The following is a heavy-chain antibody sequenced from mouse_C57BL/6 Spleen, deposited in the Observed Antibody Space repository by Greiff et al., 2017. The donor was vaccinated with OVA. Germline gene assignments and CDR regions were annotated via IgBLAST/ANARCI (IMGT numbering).Heavy chain of an antibody. Sequence: QVTLKESGPGILQPSQTLSLTCSFSGFSLSTFGMGVGWIRQPPGKGLEWLAHLWWDDDKYYNPAMKSRPLTFKDTSKNKVFLKIANVDTAETATYYCAQIGDYYGSSYNYYAMDYWGQGTSVTVSS. CDR3: AQIGDYYGSSYNYYAMDY. D-gene: IGHD1-1*01. CDR1: GFSLSTFGMG. J-gene: IGHJ4*01. V-gene: IGHV8-8*01. CDR2: LWWDDDK.